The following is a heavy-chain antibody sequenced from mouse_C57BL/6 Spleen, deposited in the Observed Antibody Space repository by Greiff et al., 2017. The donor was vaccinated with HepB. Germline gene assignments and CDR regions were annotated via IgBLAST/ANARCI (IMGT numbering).Heavy chain of an antibody. D-gene: IGHD2-1*01. J-gene: IGHJ1*03. CDR3: ARPIYYGNYDWYFDV. V-gene: IGHV5-17*01. Sequence: EVQGVESGGGLVKPGGSLKLSCAASGFTFSDYGMHWVRQAPEKGLEWVAYISSGSSTIYYADTVKGRFTISRDNAKNTLFLQMTSLRSEDTAMYYWARPIYYGNYDWYFDVWGTGTTVTVSS. CDR1: GFTFSDYG. CDR2: ISSGSSTI.